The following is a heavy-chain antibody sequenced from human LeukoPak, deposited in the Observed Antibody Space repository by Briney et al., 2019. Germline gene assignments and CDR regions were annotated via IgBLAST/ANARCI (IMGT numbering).Heavy chain of an antibody. V-gene: IGHV3-73*01. D-gene: IGHD3-9*01. CDR3: TRHGGILTGFENTDY. CDR2: IRSKANSYAT. CDR1: GFTFSGSA. Sequence: GGSLKLPCAASGFTFSGSAMHWVRQASGKGLEWVGRIRSKANSYATAYAASVKGRFTISRDDSKNTAYLQMNSLKTEDTVVYYCTRHGGILTGFENTDYWGQGTLVTVSS. J-gene: IGHJ4*02.